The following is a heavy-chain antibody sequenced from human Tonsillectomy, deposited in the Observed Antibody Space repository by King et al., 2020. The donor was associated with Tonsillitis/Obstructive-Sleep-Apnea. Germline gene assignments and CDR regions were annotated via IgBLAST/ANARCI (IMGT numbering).Heavy chain of an antibody. V-gene: IGHV2-5*02. CDR2: IYWDVDK. CDR3: AHRQGFCTGGNCPRWFDP. D-gene: IGHD2-8*02. Sequence: ITLKESGPTLVQPTQTLTLTCTFSGFSLTTGGVRVGWIRQPPGRALERLALIYWDVDKQYSPSLKNRLTITKATSKNQAALTLANVDPIDTATYYCAHRQGFCTGGNCPRWFDPWGQGTLVTVSS. CDR1: GFSLTTGGVR. J-gene: IGHJ5*02.